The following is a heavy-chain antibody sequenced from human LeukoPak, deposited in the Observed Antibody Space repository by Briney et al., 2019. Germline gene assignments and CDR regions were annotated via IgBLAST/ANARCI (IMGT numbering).Heavy chain of an antibody. D-gene: IGHD2-15*01. Sequence: RPSETLSLTCAVYGGSFSGYYWSWIRQPPGKGLEWIGEIHHSGSTNYSPSPKSRVTLSVDTSNNQFALKLNSVTAADTAVYYCARDHRIGGFMDVWGKGTTVTVSS. J-gene: IGHJ6*04. CDR3: ARDHRIGGFMDV. V-gene: IGHV4-34*01. CDR1: GGSFSGYY. CDR2: IHHSGST.